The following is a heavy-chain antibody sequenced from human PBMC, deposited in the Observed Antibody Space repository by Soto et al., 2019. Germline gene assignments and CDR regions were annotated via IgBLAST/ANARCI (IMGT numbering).Heavy chain of an antibody. CDR2: IVPSDSYT. CDR3: ARQGSRKYYFYAADV. CDR1: GYSFTSYW. Sequence: GESLKISCKASGYSFTSYWISWVRQTPGKGLEWMGSIVPSDSYTSYSPSFQGHVTISADKSTSTAFLHLSSLEASDTATYYCARQGSRKYYFYAADVWGQGTTVTVSS. V-gene: IGHV5-10-1*01. J-gene: IGHJ6*02.